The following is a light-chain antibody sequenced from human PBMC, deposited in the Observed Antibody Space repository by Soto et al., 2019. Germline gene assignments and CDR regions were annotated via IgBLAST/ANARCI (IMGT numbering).Light chain of an antibody. CDR2: DAS. Sequence: ESVLTQSPGTLSLSPGERATLSCRASQSVSSSYLAWYQQKPGQAPRLLIYDASNRATGIPARFSGSGSGTDFTLTISRLEPEDFAVYYCQQYGSSLITFGQGTRLEIK. J-gene: IGKJ5*01. CDR1: QSVSSSY. CDR3: QQYGSSLIT. V-gene: IGKV3-20*01.